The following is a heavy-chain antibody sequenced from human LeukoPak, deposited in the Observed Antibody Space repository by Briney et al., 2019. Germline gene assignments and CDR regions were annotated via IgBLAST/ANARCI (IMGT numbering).Heavy chain of an antibody. CDR2: ISSSSSYI. J-gene: IGHJ4*02. CDR1: GFTFSSYS. D-gene: IGHD3-10*01. V-gene: IGHV3-21*01. CDR3: ARGAYGSGSLSQSDY. Sequence: GGSLRLSCAASGFTFSSYSMNWVRQAPGKGVEWVSSISSSSSYIYYADSVKGRFTISRDNAKNSLYLQMNSLSAEDTAVYYCARGAYGSGSLSQSDYWGQGTLVTVSS.